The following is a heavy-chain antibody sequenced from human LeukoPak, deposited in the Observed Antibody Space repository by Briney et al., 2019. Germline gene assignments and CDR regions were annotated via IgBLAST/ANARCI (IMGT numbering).Heavy chain of an antibody. CDR2: IIPILGIA. Sequence: SVKVSCKASGGTFSSYAISWVRQAPGQGLEWMGRIIPILGIANYAQKFQGRVTITADKSASTAYMELSSLRSEDTAVYYCARDFTIFGVVLGAFDIWGQGTMVTVSS. D-gene: IGHD3-3*01. J-gene: IGHJ3*02. CDR3: ARDFTIFGVVLGAFDI. V-gene: IGHV1-69*04. CDR1: GGTFSSYA.